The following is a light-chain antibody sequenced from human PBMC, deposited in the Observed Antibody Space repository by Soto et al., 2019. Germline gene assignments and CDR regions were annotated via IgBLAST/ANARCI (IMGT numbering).Light chain of an antibody. Sequence: EVVLTQSPATLSLSPGERATVSCRASQSVSSHLAWYQQRPGQAPRLLIYDAYNRATGIPGRFSGSGYGTDFTLTLSSLEPEDFALYYCQQRSDGPAYTFGQGTRLDIK. CDR3: QQRSDGPAYT. CDR2: DAY. J-gene: IGKJ2*01. CDR1: QSVSSH. V-gene: IGKV3-11*01.